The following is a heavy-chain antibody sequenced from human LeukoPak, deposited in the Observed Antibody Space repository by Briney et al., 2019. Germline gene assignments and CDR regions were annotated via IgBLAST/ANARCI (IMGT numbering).Heavy chain of an antibody. J-gene: IGHJ6*02. D-gene: IGHD3-10*01. CDR3: ARHRDLGYFYYGMDV. V-gene: IGHV4-39*01. CDR1: GGSISSSSYF. CDR2: IYYPGST. Sequence: SETLSLTCTVSGGSISSSSYFWGWLRQPPGKGLEWIGSIYYPGSTYYNPSLKSRVTISVDTSKNQFSLKLSSVTAADTAVYYCARHRDLGYFYYGMDVWGQGTTVTVSS.